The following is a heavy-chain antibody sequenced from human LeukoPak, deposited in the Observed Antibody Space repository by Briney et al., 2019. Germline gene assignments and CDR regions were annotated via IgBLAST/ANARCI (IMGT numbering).Heavy chain of an antibody. CDR2: ISYDGSNR. CDR1: GFTFSSYG. D-gene: IGHD3-16*01. V-gene: IGHV3-30*18. CDR3: AKDRVAYVWGWSFDL. J-gene: IGHJ2*01. Sequence: GGSLRLSCAASGFTFSSYGMHWVRQAPGKGLEWVADISYDGSNRYYADSVKGRFTISRDNSKNTLYLQMNSLRAEDTAVYYCAKDRVAYVWGWSFDLWGRGTLVTVSS.